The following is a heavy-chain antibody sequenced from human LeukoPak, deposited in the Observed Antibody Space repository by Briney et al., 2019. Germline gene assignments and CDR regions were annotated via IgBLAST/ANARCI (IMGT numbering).Heavy chain of an antibody. V-gene: IGHV1-18*01. J-gene: IGHJ6*02. CDR1: GYTFTSYG. CDR3: AMLPWGRYHYYYYGMDV. Sequence: ASVKVSCKASGYTFTSYGISWVRQAPGQGLEWMGWISAYNGNTNYAQKLQGRFTMTTDTSTSTAYMELRSLRSDDTAVYYCAMLPWGRYHYYYYGMDVWDQGTTVTVSS. D-gene: IGHD3-16*02. CDR2: ISAYNGNT.